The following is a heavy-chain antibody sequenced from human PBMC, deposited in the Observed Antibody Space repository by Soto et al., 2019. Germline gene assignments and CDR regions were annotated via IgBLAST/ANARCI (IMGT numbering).Heavy chain of an antibody. J-gene: IGHJ4*02. CDR3: ARYNSYATDY. Sequence: SSETLSLTCTVSGTSISSYYWSWIRQPPGKGLEWIANIHYSGTTNYNPSLASRVTLSVDTSKNQFSLKMTSVTAADRAMYFCARYNSYATDYWGRGTLVTVSS. CDR1: GTSISSYY. CDR2: IHYSGTT. D-gene: IGHD2-2*01. V-gene: IGHV4-59*01.